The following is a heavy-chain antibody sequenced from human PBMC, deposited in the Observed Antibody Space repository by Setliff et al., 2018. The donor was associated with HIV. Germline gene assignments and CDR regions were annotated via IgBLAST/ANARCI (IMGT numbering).Heavy chain of an antibody. D-gene: IGHD3-3*01. Sequence: KTSETLSLTCTVSGGSISSHYWSWIRQPTGKGLEWIGYMYYSGSTNYNPSLKSRVSISVDTSKNQFSLKLSSVTAADTAVYYCARVYDFWSGKYAFDIWGQGTMVTVSS. V-gene: IGHV4-59*11. CDR3: ARVYDFWSGKYAFDI. J-gene: IGHJ3*02. CDR2: MYYSGST. CDR1: GGSISSHY.